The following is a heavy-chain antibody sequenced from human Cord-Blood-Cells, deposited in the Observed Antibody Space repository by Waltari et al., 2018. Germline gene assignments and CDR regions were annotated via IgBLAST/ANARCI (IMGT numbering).Heavy chain of an antibody. J-gene: IGHJ4*02. Sequence: QVQLVQSGAEVKKPGSSVKVSCKASGGTFSSYAISWVRQAPGQGLAWMGGIFPLFGTANYAQEFQGRVTITADESTGTAYMELSSLRSEDTAVYYCAWGVESSGDYRGALDYWGQGTLVTVSS. D-gene: IGHD3-22*01. CDR1: GGTFSSYA. V-gene: IGHV1-69*12. CDR2: IFPLFGTA. CDR3: AWGVESSGDYRGALDY.